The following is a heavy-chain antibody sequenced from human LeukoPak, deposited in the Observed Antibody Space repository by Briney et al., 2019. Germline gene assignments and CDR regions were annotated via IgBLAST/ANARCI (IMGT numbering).Heavy chain of an antibody. D-gene: IGHD1-26*01. V-gene: IGHV4-59*01. J-gene: IGHJ4*02. CDR2: IYYSGST. CDR3: ARDRGSWEPFDY. CDR1: GGSISSYY. Sequence: PSETLSLTCTVSGGSISSYYWSWIRQPPGKGLEWIGYIYYSGSTNYNPSLKSRVTISVDTSKNQFSLKLSSVTAADTAVYYCARDRGSWEPFDYWGQGTLVTVSS.